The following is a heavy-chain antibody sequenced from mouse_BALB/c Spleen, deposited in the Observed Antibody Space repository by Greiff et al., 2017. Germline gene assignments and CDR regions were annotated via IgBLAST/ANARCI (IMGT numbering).Heavy chain of an antibody. CDR3: NADGTTVVMDY. CDR1: GFNIKDYY. D-gene: IGHD1-1*01. J-gene: IGHJ4*01. V-gene: IGHV14-4*02. Sequence: EVQLQQSGAELVRSGASVKLSCTASGFNIKDYYMHWVKQRPEQGLEWIGWIDPENGDTEYAPKFQGKATMTADTSSNTAYLQLSSLTSEDTAVYYCNADGTTVVMDYWGQGTSVTVSS. CDR2: IDPENGDT.